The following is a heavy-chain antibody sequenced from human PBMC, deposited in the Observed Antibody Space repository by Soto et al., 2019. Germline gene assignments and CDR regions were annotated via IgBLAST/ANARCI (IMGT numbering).Heavy chain of an antibody. Sequence: GGSLRLSCAASGFTFSNYAMNWVRQAPGKGLEWVSAISSSADSTYHADSGKGRFTIPRDNSKNTLSLQMDSLRAEDTAVYYCARGLGYCSSSSCPLDYWGRGTLVTVSS. CDR3: ARGLGYCSSSSCPLDY. V-gene: IGHV3-23*01. D-gene: IGHD2-2*01. CDR1: GFTFSNYA. CDR2: ISSSADST. J-gene: IGHJ4*02.